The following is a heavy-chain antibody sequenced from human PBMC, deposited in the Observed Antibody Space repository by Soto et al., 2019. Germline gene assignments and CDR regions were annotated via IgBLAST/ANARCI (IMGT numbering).Heavy chain of an antibody. V-gene: IGHV3-21*01. CDR2: ISSSGSYI. D-gene: IGHD3-22*01. J-gene: IGHJ3*01. Sequence: PGGSLRLSCAASGFAFSSYSMNWVRQAPGKGLEWVSCISSSGSYIYYSDSLKGRFTISRDNAKNSLYLQMNSLRAEDTAVYYCARDKYYDSSGHYSDVFDVWGQGTMVTVSS. CDR3: ARDKYYDSSGHYSDVFDV. CDR1: GFAFSSYS.